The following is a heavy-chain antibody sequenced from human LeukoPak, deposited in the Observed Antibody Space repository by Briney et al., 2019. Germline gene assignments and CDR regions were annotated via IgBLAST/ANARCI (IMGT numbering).Heavy chain of an antibody. CDR3: AKDLENVADRQGYWFDP. V-gene: IGHV3-23*01. CDR2: ISGSGGST. CDR1: GFTFSSYA. Sequence: PGGSLRLSCAASGFTFSSYAMSWVRQAPGKGLEWVSAISGSGGSTYYADSVKGRFTISRDNSKNTLYLQMNSLRAEDTAVYYCAKDLENVADRQGYWFDPWGQGTLVTVSS. J-gene: IGHJ5*02. D-gene: IGHD6-6*01.